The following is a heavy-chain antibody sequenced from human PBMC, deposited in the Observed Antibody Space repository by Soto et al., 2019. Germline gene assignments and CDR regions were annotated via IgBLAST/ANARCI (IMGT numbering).Heavy chain of an antibody. CDR3: ARDQLYYNDISGRPLNAFDV. J-gene: IGHJ3*01. D-gene: IGHD3-22*01. V-gene: IGHV3-48*01. Sequence: PGGSLRLSCAASGFTVSLNYMSWVRQAPGKGLEWVSYIGLGSSTKYYADSVEGRFTISRDNAKNSLYLQMNSLRAEDTAVYYCARDQLYYNDISGRPLNAFDVWGQGTMVTVSS. CDR2: IGLGSSTK. CDR1: GFTVSLNY.